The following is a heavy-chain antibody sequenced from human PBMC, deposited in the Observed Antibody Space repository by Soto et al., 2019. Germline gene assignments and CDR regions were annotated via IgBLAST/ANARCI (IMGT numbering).Heavy chain of an antibody. J-gene: IGHJ4*02. CDR1: GASMSSHY. D-gene: IGHD3-16*01. CDR3: ARADPDASVGY. V-gene: IGHV4-59*11. Sequence: SETLSLTCTVSGASMSSHYWTWLRQSPGKGLEWIGYISYSGSTYYNPSHKSRVTISADTPRNQFSLKLSAVISADTAVYYCARADPDASVGYWGQGTLVTVSS. CDR2: ISYSGST.